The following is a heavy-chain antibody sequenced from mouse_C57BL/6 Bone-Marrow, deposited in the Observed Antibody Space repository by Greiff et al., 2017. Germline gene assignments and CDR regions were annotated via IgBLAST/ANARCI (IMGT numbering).Heavy chain of an antibody. Sequence: QVHVKQSGAELVRPGASVTLSCKASGYTFTDYEMHWVKQTPVHGLEWIGAIDPETGGTAYNQKFKGKAILTADKSSSTAYMELRSLTSEDSAVYYCTFIHFDVWGTGTTVTVSS. CDR2: IDPETGGT. D-gene: IGHD1-1*01. CDR3: TFIHFDV. J-gene: IGHJ1*03. V-gene: IGHV1-15*01. CDR1: GYTFTDYE.